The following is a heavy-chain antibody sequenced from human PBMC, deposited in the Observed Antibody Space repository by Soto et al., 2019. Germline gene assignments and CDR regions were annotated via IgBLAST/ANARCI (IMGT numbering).Heavy chain of an antibody. Sequence: QVQLQESGPGLVKPSQTLSLTSTFSGASISVGYSWSWIRQHPGKGLEWIGYVSPSGTTYYNPSLKSRVSISTDTSKNQFSLEVSSVTAADTTVYYCARDRGSYGMDVWGQGTTVTVSS. CDR1: GASISVGYS. V-gene: IGHV4-31*03. CDR3: ARDRGSYGMDV. J-gene: IGHJ6*02. CDR2: VSPSGTT.